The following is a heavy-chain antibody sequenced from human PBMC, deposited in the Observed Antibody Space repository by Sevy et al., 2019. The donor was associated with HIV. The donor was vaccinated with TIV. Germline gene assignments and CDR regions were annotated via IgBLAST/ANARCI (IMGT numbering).Heavy chain of an antibody. CDR1: GYSFSSYA. J-gene: IGHJ4*02. V-gene: IGHV3-23*01. Sequence: GSLRLSCVVSGYSFSSYAISWVRQAPGKGLEWVSTINGRGGSTYYADSVKGRFTISRDNPKYTLFLQMINLRVDDTAIYYCARPSPRIAAAASAFYDNWGQGTLVTVSS. D-gene: IGHD6-13*01. CDR2: INGRGGST. CDR3: ARPSPRIAAAASAFYDN.